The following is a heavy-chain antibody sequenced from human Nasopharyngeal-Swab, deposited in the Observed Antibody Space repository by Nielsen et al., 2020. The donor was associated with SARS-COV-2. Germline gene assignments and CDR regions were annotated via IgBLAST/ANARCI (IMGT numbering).Heavy chain of an antibody. CDR3: ARAYYFDS. CDR1: GFTFDDYA. Sequence: GESLKISCAASGFTFDDYAMHWVRQVPGKGLVWVARIKSDGSSTSYADSVKGRFTISRDNAKNTLYLQMNSLRAEDTAVYYCARAYYFDSWGQGTLVTVSS. J-gene: IGHJ4*02. CDR2: IKSDGSST. V-gene: IGHV3-74*01.